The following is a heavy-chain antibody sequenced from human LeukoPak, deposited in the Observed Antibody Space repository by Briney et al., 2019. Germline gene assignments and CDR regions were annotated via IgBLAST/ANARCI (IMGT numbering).Heavy chain of an antibody. J-gene: IGHJ5*02. Sequence: SETLFLTCTVSGGSISSSSYYWGWIRQPPGKGLEWIGSIYYSGSTYYNPSLKSRVTISVDTSKNQFSLKLSSVTAADTAVYYCARRTFTSCSPWGQGTLVTVSS. CDR3: ARRTFTSCSP. CDR2: IYYSGST. CDR1: GGSISSSSYY. D-gene: IGHD2-2*01. V-gene: IGHV4-39*01.